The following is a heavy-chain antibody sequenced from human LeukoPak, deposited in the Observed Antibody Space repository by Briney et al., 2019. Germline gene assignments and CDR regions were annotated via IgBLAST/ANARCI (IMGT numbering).Heavy chain of an antibody. D-gene: IGHD1-26*01. J-gene: IGHJ5*02. V-gene: IGHV4-34*01. Sequence: PSETLSLTCAVYGGSFSGYYWSWIRQPPGKGLEWIGEINHSGSTNYNPSLKSRVTISVDTSKNQFSLKLSSVTAADTAVYYCARGPLRVGVPKFDPWGQGTLVTVSS. CDR2: INHSGST. CDR3: ARGPLRVGVPKFDP. CDR1: GGSFSGYY.